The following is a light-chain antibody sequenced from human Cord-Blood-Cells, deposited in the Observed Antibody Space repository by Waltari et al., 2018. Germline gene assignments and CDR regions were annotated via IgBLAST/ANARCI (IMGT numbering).Light chain of an antibody. J-gene: IGLJ3*02. Sequence: QSALTQPASVSGSPGQSITISCTGTSSDVGSYNLVSWYQQHPGKAPKLMIYEGSKRPSGVSNRCAGSQSGNTASLTISGLQAEDEADYYCCSYAGSSTVFGGGTKLTVL. CDR1: SSDVGSYNL. CDR2: EGS. CDR3: CSYAGSSTV. V-gene: IGLV2-23*01.